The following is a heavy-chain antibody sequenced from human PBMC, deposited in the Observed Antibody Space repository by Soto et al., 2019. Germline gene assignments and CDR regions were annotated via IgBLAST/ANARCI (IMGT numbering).Heavy chain of an antibody. V-gene: IGHV4-61*01. CDR1: GGSVSSGSYY. CDR3: ARDRVTSPRGIYYYYYGMDV. J-gene: IGHJ6*02. CDR2: IYYSGST. Sequence: SETLSLTCTVSGGSVSSGSYYWSWIRQPPGKGLEWIGYIYYSGSTNYNPSLKSRVTISVDTSKNQLSLKLSSVTAADTAVYYCARDRVTSPRGIYYYYYGMDVWGQGTTVTVSS. D-gene: IGHD2-2*01.